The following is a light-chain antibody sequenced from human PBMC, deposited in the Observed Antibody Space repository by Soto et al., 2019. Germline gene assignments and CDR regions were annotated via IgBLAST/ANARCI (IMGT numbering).Light chain of an antibody. CDR1: QSVRSSN. CDR2: DAS. CDR3: QQYGSSPQT. V-gene: IGKV3D-20*01. J-gene: IGKJ4*01. Sequence: IVLTQSPATLSLSPGERATLSCGASQSVRSSNLAWYQQKPGLAPRLVLYDASSRATGIPDRFSGSGSGTDFTLTISRLEPEDFAVYYCQQYGSSPQTFGGGTKVDIK.